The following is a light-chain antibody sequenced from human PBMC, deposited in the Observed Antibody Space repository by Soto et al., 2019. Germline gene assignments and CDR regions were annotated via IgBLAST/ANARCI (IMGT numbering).Light chain of an antibody. CDR1: QSVSSSY. J-gene: IGKJ1*01. Sequence: EIGLTHSPGTLSLSPGERATLSCRASQSVSSSYLAWYQQKPCQAPRLLIYGASSRATGIPDRFSGSGSGTDFTLTISRLEPEDFAVYYCQQYGSSPRRFGQGTKVDIK. V-gene: IGKV3-20*01. CDR3: QQYGSSPRR. CDR2: GAS.